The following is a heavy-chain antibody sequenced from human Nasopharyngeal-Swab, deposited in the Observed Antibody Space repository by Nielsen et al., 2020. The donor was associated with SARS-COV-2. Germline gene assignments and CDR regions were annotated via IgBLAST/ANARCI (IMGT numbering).Heavy chain of an antibody. CDR3: ARGEEEMATIRPFDY. CDR1: GYTFARYY. CDR2: INPSGGST. J-gene: IGHJ4*02. D-gene: IGHD5-24*01. V-gene: IGHV1-46*01. Sequence: ASVKVSCKASGYTFARYYMHWVRQAPGQGLEWMGIINPSGGSTTYAQRFQGRVTMTRDTSTSTVYLNLSSLRSEDTAVYYCARGEEEMATIRPFDYWGQGTLVTVSS.